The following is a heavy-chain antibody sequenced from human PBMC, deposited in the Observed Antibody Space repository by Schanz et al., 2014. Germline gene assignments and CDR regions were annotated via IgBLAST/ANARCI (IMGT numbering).Heavy chain of an antibody. V-gene: IGHV1-18*01. Sequence: QAQLMQSGPELKRPGASVKVSCTASGYTLKNYGISWVRQAPGLGLEWMGWISAYNGNTNYAQKLQGRVTMTTDKSTSKAYMELTSLRSEDTAVYYCAGTYCSSTSCYTGYYYMDVWGKGTTVTVSS. CDR1: GYTLKNYG. J-gene: IGHJ6*03. D-gene: IGHD2-2*02. CDR3: AGTYCSSTSCYTGYYYMDV. CDR2: ISAYNGNT.